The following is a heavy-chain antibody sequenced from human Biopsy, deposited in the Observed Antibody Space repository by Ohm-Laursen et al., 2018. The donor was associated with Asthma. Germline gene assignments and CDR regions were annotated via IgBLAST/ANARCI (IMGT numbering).Heavy chain of an antibody. CDR3: AKVRSDWVITESFDY. D-gene: IGHD3-22*01. Sequence: SLRLSCTASGFKFDEYTMHRVRQAPGKGLEWVSGIRWNSATIGYADSVEGRFTISRDNAKNSVFLHMDSLRPEDTAFYYCAKVRSDWVITESFDYWGQGVLVTVSS. V-gene: IGHV3-9*01. CDR1: GFKFDEYT. CDR2: IRWNSATI. J-gene: IGHJ4*02.